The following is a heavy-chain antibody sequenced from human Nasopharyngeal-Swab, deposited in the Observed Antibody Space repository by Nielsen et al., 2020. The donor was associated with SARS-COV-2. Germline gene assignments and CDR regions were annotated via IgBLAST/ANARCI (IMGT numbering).Heavy chain of an antibody. CDR2: FDPEDGET. V-gene: IGHV1-24*01. J-gene: IGHJ4*02. CDR1: GYTLTEFS. D-gene: IGHD3-22*01. Sequence: ASVKVSCKASGYTLTEFSMHWVRQAPGKGLEWMGGFDPEDGETTYAQKFQGRVTMTEDTSTDTAYMELSSLGSEDTAVYYCATDRGGYYDSSSYYFLDYWGQGTLVTVSS. CDR3: ATDRGGYYDSSSYYFLDY.